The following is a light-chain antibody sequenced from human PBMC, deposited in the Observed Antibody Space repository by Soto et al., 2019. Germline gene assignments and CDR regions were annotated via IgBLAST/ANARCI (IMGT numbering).Light chain of an antibody. J-gene: IGKJ3*01. CDR2: DAS. CDR1: QSVSSSY. V-gene: IGKV3D-20*02. CDR3: QQRSTWPFT. Sequence: EIVMTQSPGTLSLSPGERATLSCRASQSVSSSYLAWYQQKPGQAPRLLIYDASNRATGIPARFSGSGSGTDFTLTISSLEPEDFALYYCQQRSTWPFTFGPGTKVDIK.